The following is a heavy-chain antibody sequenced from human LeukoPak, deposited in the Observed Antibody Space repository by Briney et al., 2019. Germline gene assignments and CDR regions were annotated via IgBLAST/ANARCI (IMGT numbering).Heavy chain of an antibody. CDR2: ISGSGGST. V-gene: IGHV3-23*01. CDR3: AKTDYGSSGYYFPFGY. Sequence: GGSLRLSCAASGFTFSSYAMSWVRQAPGKRLEWVSAISGSGGSTYYADSVKGRFTISRDNSKNTLYLQMNSLRAEDTAVYYCAKTDYGSSGYYFPFGYWGQGTLVTVSS. CDR1: GFTFSSYA. D-gene: IGHD3-22*01. J-gene: IGHJ4*02.